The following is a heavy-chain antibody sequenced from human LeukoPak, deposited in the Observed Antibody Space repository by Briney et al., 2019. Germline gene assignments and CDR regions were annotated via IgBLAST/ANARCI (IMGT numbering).Heavy chain of an antibody. Sequence: SETLSLTCTVSGGSISSSSYDWGWISQPPGKGLEWIGSINYSGSTYYDPSLKSRVTISVDTSKNQFSLKLSSVTAADTALYYCARTGGSYKKYFYYMDVWGKGTTVTVSS. D-gene: IGHD1-26*01. V-gene: IGHV4-39*07. CDR2: INYSGST. CDR1: GGSISSSSYD. CDR3: ARTGGSYKKYFYYMDV. J-gene: IGHJ6*03.